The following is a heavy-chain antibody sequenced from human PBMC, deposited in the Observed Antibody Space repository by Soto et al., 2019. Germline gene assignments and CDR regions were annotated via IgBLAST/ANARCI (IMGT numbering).Heavy chain of an antibody. CDR2: IYYSGST. CDR1: GGSISSGDYY. D-gene: IGHD1-26*01. V-gene: IGHV4-30-4*01. CDR3: ARLLRGADWYFDL. Sequence: PSETLSLTCTVSGGSISSGDYYWSWIRQPPGKGLEWIGYIYYSGSTYYNPSLKSRVTISVDTSKNQFSLKLGSVTAADTAVYYCARLLRGADWYFDLWGRGTLVTVSS. J-gene: IGHJ2*01.